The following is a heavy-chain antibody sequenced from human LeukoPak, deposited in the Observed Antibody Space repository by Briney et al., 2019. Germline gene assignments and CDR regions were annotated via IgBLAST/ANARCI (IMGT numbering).Heavy chain of an antibody. CDR3: AREGGYDSSVFFDY. D-gene: IGHD3-22*01. CDR1: GGSISSSNYY. V-gene: IGHV4-39*07. CDR2: IYYSGST. Sequence: SETLSLTCTVSGGSISSSNYYWVWIRQPPGKGLEWVGSIYYSGSTYYNPSLKSRVTISVDTSKNQFSLKLSSVTAADTAVYYCAREGGYDSSVFFDYWGQGTLVTVSS. J-gene: IGHJ4*02.